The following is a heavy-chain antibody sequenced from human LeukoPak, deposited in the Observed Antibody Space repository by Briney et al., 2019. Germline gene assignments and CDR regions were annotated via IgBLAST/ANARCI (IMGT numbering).Heavy chain of an antibody. CDR3: ARDRGGDYGRGRYYYYYYMDV. D-gene: IGHD4-17*01. CDR1: GYTFTSYY. J-gene: IGHJ6*03. Sequence: ASVKVSCKASGYTFTSYYMHWVRQAPGQGLEWMGIINPSRGSTSYAQKFQGRVTMTRDTSTSTVYMELSSLRSEDTAVYYCARDRGGDYGRGRYYYYYYMDVWGKGTTVTVSS. CDR2: INPSRGST. V-gene: IGHV1-46*01.